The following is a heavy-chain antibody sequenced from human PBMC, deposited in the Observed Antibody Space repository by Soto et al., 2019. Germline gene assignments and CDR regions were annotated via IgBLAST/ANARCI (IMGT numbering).Heavy chain of an antibody. Sequence: QVQLVESGGGVVQPGKSLTLSCAASGFTFSSFAMHWVRQPPGKGLEWVAVVSFDGNRQYFSDSVKGRFTISRDNSKNTVYLHMNSLRADDSALYYCARRHREVPALIGEYFDYWGQGTLVTVSS. J-gene: IGHJ4*02. CDR1: GFTFSSFA. CDR2: VSFDGNRQ. V-gene: IGHV3-30*04. CDR3: ARRHREVPALIGEYFDY. D-gene: IGHD2-2*01.